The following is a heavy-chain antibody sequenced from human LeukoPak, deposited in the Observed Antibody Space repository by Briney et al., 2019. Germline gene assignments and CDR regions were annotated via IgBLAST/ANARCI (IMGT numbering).Heavy chain of an antibody. CDR1: GFVFSSYA. CDR3: ARRRRAGTTTDAFDI. V-gene: IGHV3-30*04. J-gene: IGHJ3*02. Sequence: GGSLRLSCAASGFVFSSYAMHWVRQAPGKGLEWVAVISNDGTRKYYPDSVKGRLTISRDNSRKILYLQMDSLRTEDTAVYHCARRRRAGTTTDAFDIWGQGTTVIVSS. CDR2: ISNDGTRK. D-gene: IGHD1-26*01.